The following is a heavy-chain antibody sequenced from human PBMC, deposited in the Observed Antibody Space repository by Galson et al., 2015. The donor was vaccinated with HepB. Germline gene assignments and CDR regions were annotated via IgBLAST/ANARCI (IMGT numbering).Heavy chain of an antibody. CDR1: GFTFSSYW. CDR3: ARVYFGSGSSSAYWYFDL. J-gene: IGHJ2*01. D-gene: IGHD3-10*01. Sequence: SLRLSCAASGFTFSSYWMSWVRQAPGKGLEWVAYIKEDGSEKYYVDSVKGRFTIFRDNVKKSLYLQMNSLRDEDTAVYYCARVYFGSGSSSAYWYFDLWGRGALVTVSS. V-gene: IGHV3-7*01. CDR2: IKEDGSEK.